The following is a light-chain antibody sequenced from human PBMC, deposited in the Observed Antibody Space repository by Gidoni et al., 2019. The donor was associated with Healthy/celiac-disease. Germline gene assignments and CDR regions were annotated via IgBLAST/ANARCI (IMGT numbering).Light chain of an antibody. V-gene: IGLV2-11*01. CDR3: CSYAGSYTLV. CDR1: RSDVGGYNY. Sequence: QSALTQPRSVSGSPGPSVPISCTGTRSDVGGYNYVSWYQQPPGNAPKLMIYDVSKRPAGVPDRFSGSKSGNTASLTISGLQAEDEADYYCCSYAGSYTLVFGGGTKLTVL. J-gene: IGLJ2*01. CDR2: DVS.